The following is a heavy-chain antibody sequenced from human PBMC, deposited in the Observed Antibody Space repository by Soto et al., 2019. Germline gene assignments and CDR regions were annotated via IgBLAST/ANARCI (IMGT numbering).Heavy chain of an antibody. J-gene: IGHJ6*02. CDR1: GGTFSSYA. Sequence: QVQLVQSGAEVKKPGSSVKVSCKASGGTFSSYAISWVRQAPGQGLEWMGGTIPISGTANYAQKIQGRVTITADESTSTAYMELSSLRSEDTAVDYCSRSQGSSTSLEIYYYYYYGMDVWGQGTTVTVSS. CDR2: TIPISGTA. CDR3: SRSQGSSTSLEIYYYYYYGMDV. V-gene: IGHV1-69*01. D-gene: IGHD2-2*01.